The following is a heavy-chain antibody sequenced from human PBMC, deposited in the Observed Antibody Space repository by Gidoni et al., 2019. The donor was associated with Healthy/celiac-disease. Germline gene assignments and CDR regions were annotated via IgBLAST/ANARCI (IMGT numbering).Heavy chain of an antibody. CDR3: AREAGIAAHYFDY. CDR2: IWYDGSNK. D-gene: IGHD1-20*01. CDR1: GFTFSSYG. Sequence: QVQLVESGGGVVQPGRSLRLSCAASGFTFSSYGMHWVRQAPGKGLEWVAVIWYDGSNKYYADSVKGRFTISRDNSKNTLYLQMNSLRAEDTAVYYCAREAGIAAHYFDYWGQGTLVTVSS. J-gene: IGHJ4*02. V-gene: IGHV3-33*01.